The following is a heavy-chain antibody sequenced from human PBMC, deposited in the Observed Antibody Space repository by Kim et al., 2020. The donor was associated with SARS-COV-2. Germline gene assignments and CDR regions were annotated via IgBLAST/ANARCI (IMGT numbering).Heavy chain of an antibody. Sequence: SETLSLTCTVSGGSISSYYWSWIRQPPGKGLEWIGYIYYSGSTNYNPSLKSRVTISVDTSKNQFSLKLSSVTAADTAVYYCARGEWGYFDYWGQGTLVTVSS. J-gene: IGHJ4*02. CDR3: ARGEWGYFDY. D-gene: IGHD3-22*01. CDR2: IYYSGST. CDR1: GGSISSYY. V-gene: IGHV4-59*13.